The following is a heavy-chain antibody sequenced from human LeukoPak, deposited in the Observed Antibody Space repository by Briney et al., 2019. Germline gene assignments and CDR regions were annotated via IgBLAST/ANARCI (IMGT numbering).Heavy chain of an antibody. J-gene: IGHJ2*01. Sequence: PSETLSLTCTVSGGSISSYYWSWIRQPPGKGLEWIGYIYYSGSTNYNPSLKSRVTISVDTSKNQFSLKLGSVTAADTAVYYCARDWAGPPFRSWYFDLWGRGTLVTVSS. V-gene: IGHV4-59*01. CDR2: IYYSGST. CDR1: GGSISSYY. CDR3: ARDWAGPPFRSWYFDL. D-gene: IGHD1-14*01.